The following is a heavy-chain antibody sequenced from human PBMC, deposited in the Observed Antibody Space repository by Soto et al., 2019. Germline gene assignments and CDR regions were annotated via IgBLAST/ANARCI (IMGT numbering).Heavy chain of an antibody. D-gene: IGHD5-12*01. CDR1: GFTFDDYA. Sequence: GGSLRLSCAASGFTFDDYAMHWVRQAPGKGLEWVSGISWNSGSIGYADSVKGRFTISRDNAKNSLYLQMNSLRAEDTALYYCAKDRVEWLLYAFDIWGQGTMVTVSS. V-gene: IGHV3-9*01. J-gene: IGHJ3*02. CDR2: ISWNSGSI. CDR3: AKDRVEWLLYAFDI.